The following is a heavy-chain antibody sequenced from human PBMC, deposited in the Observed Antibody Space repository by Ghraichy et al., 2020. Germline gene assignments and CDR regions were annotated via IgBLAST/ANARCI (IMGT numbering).Heavy chain of an antibody. CDR3: ARSSDKGTVDY. CDR2: IDQDGTEK. Sequence: GGSLRLSCIESGFTFSNYWMSWVRQAPGRGLEWVANIDQDGTEKYHVEYVSGRFTISRDNAEKSLYLQMNSLRVEDTAIYYCARSSDKGTVDYWGQGTLVTVSS. V-gene: IGHV3-7*01. CDR1: GFTFSNYW. D-gene: IGHD5-12*01. J-gene: IGHJ4*02.